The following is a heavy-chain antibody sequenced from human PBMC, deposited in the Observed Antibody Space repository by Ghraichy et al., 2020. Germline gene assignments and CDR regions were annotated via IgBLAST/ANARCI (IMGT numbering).Heavy chain of an antibody. J-gene: IGHJ4*02. CDR3: ARGYGGNIDH. V-gene: IGHV6-1*01. D-gene: IGHD4-23*01. CDR2: TYYRSKWYN. Sequence: SQTLSLSCAISGDSVSSNSATLNWIRQSPSRGLEWLGRTYYRSKWYNDYAVSVKSRITINPDTSKNQFSLQLKSVTPEDTAVYYCARGYGGNIDHWGQGTLVTVSS. CDR1: GDSVSSNSAT.